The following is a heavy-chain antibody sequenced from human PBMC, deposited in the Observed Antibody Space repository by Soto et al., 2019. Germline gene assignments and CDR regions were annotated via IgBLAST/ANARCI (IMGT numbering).Heavy chain of an antibody. CDR1: GGTFSSYA. CDR2: IIPIFGTA. CDR3: ARLLVGGWSKEDAFGI. V-gene: IGHV1-69*13. D-gene: IGHD6-19*01. Sequence: GASVKVSCKASGGTFSSYAISWVRQAPGQGLEWMGGIIPIFGTANYAQKFQGRVTITADESTSTAYMELSSLRSEDTAVYYCARLLVGGWSKEDAFGIWGQGTMVTVSS. J-gene: IGHJ3*02.